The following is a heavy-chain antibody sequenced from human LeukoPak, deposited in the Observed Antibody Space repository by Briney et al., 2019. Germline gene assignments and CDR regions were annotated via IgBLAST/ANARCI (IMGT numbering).Heavy chain of an antibody. CDR1: GGSISSSSYY. D-gene: IGHD6-19*01. J-gene: IGHJ4*02. CDR2: IYYSGST. Sequence: SETLSLTCTVSGGSISSSSYYWGWIRQPPGKGLEWIGSIYYSGSTYYNPSLKSRVTISVDTSENQFSLKLSSVTAADTAVYYCARHARIYSSGWKFDYWGQGTLVTVSS. CDR3: ARHARIYSSGWKFDY. V-gene: IGHV4-39*01.